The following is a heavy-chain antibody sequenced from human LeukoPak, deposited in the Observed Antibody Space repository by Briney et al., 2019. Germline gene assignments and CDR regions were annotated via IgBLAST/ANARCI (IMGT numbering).Heavy chain of an antibody. V-gene: IGHV4-39*01. CDR2: IYYSGST. CDR3: VGDSSGYYYMDV. D-gene: IGHD3-22*01. J-gene: IGHJ6*03. Sequence: SQTLSLTCTVSGGSISSSSYYWGWIRQPPGKGLEWIGSIYYSGSTYYNPSLKSRVTISVDTSKNQFSLKLSSVTAADTAVYYCVGDSSGYYYMDVWGKGTTVTISS. CDR1: GGSISSSSYY.